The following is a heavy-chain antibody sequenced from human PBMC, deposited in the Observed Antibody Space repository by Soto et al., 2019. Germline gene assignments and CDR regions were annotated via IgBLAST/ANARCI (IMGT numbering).Heavy chain of an antibody. CDR3: ARAASKDYYGSGVGGHWFDP. D-gene: IGHD3-10*01. Sequence: QVQLQESGPGLVKPSQTLSLTCTVSGGSISSGDYYWSWIRQPPGKGLEWIGYIYYSGSTYYNPSHKSRVTISVDTSKNQFSLKLSSVTAADTAVYYCARAASKDYYGSGVGGHWFDPWGQGTLVTVSS. J-gene: IGHJ5*02. V-gene: IGHV4-30-4*01. CDR2: IYYSGST. CDR1: GGSISSGDYY.